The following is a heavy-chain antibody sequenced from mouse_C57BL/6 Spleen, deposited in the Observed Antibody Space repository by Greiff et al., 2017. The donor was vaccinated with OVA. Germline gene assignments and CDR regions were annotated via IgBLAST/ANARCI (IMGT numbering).Heavy chain of an antibody. D-gene: IGHD1-1*01. Sequence: VKLVESGAELVKPGASVKISCKASGYAFSSYWMNWVKQRPGKGLEWIGQIYPGDGDTNYNGKFKGNATLTADKSSSTAYMQLSSLTSEDSAVYFCARDYYGSSPIFDYWGQGTTLTVSS. V-gene: IGHV1-80*01. CDR1: GYAFSSYW. CDR3: ARDYYGSSPIFDY. CDR2: IYPGDGDT. J-gene: IGHJ2*01.